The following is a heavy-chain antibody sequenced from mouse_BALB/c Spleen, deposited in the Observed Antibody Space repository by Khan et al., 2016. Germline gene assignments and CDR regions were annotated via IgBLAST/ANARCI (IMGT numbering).Heavy chain of an antibody. Sequence: VQLKESGAELVRSGASVKLSCTASVFNIKDYYMHWVKQRPEQGLEWIGWIDPENGDTEYAPKFQGKATMTADTSSNAAYLQFSSLTSEDSAVYYWNAIDYGSDVYFEYWGQGTTLTVSS. J-gene: IGHJ2*01. CDR1: VFNIKDYY. CDR2: IDPENGDT. D-gene: IGHD1-1*01. V-gene: IGHV14-4*02. CDR3: NAIDYGSDVYFEY.